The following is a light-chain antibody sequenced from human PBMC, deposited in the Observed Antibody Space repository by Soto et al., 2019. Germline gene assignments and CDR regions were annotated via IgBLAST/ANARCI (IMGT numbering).Light chain of an antibody. CDR1: QSISTW. J-gene: IGKJ1*01. Sequence: DIQMTQSPSTLSASVGDRVTITCRASQSISTWLAWYQQKPGKAPKVLISKTSSLESGVPSRFSGSGCETEFTLTISRLQPDDFATYYCQQYETYWTFGQGTKVEIK. CDR3: QQYETYWT. CDR2: KTS. V-gene: IGKV1-5*03.